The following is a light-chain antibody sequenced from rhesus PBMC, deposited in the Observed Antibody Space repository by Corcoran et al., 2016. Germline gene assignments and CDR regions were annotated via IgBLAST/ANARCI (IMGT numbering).Light chain of an antibody. CDR2: EAS. CDR3: QHGYGTPFT. V-gene: IGKV1-74*01. J-gene: IGKJ4*01. CDR1: YNVKNS. Sequence: DIQMTQSPSSLSASVGDRVTITCRTSYNVKNSLNWYQQKPGKAPKLMLYEASPLQSGVPSRFSGGGSRTDYPFTIRSLQPEDVATYYCQHGYGTPFTFGGGTKVEIK.